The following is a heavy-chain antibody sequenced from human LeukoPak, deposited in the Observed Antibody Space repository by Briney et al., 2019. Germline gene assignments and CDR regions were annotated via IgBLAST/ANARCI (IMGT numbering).Heavy chain of an antibody. V-gene: IGHV1-18*01. CDR1: GYTFTSHG. Sequence: ASVKVSCKASGYTFTSHGISWVRQAPGQGLEWMGWISAYNGNTNYARKLQGRVTMTTDTSTSTAYMELRSLRSDDTAVYYCARSYDSSGYYPDAFDIWGQGTMVTVSS. J-gene: IGHJ3*02. D-gene: IGHD3-22*01. CDR2: ISAYNGNT. CDR3: ARSYDSSGYYPDAFDI.